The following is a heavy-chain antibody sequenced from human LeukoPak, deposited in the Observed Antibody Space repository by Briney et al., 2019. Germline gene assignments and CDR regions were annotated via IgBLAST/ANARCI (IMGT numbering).Heavy chain of an antibody. J-gene: IGHJ6*03. Sequence: ASVKVSCKASGYTFTSYGISWVRQAPGQGLEWMGWISAYNGNTNYAQKLQGRVTMTTDTSTSTAYMELRSLRFDDTAVYYCASNFGVVTPYYYYYMDVWGKGTTVTVSS. CDR2: ISAYNGNT. D-gene: IGHD3-3*01. CDR3: ASNFGVVTPYYYYYMDV. V-gene: IGHV1-18*01. CDR1: GYTFTSYG.